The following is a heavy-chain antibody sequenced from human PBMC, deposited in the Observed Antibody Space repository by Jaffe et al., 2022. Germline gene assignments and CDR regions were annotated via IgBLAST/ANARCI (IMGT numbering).Heavy chain of an antibody. Sequence: EVQLLESGGGLVQPGGSLRLSCAASGFTFSSYAMSWVRQAPGKGLEWVSAISGSGGSTYYADSVKGRFTISRDNSKNTLYLQMNSLRAEDTAVYYCAKVGMGYCSSTSCYDYWGQGTLVTVSS. CDR2: ISGSGGST. J-gene: IGHJ4*02. D-gene: IGHD2-2*01. V-gene: IGHV3-23*01. CDR3: AKVGMGYCSSTSCYDY. CDR1: GFTFSSYA.